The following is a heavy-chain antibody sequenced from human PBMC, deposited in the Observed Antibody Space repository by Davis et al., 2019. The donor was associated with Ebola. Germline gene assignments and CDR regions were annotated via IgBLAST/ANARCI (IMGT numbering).Heavy chain of an antibody. Sequence: PSETLSLTCAVYGGSFSGYYWSWIRQPPGKGLEWIGEINHSGSTNYNPSLKSRVTISVDTSKNQFSLKLSSVTAADTAVYYCAREDYGGNFDYWGQGTLVTVSS. CDR2: INHSGST. D-gene: IGHD4-23*01. J-gene: IGHJ4*02. CDR3: AREDYGGNFDY. V-gene: IGHV4-34*01. CDR1: GGSFSGYY.